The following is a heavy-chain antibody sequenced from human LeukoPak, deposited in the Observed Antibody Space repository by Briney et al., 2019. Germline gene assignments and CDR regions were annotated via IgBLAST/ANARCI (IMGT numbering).Heavy chain of an antibody. Sequence: GGSLRLSCAVSGFTVTSIYMSWVRQAPGKGLEWVSAMSGSGDSSYYADSVKGRFTISRDISKNTLYLQMNSLGVEDTAVYYCAKNKWERSGAFDIWGQGTMVTVSS. CDR3: AKNKWERSGAFDI. CDR2: MSGSGDSS. CDR1: GFTVTSIY. J-gene: IGHJ3*02. V-gene: IGHV3-23*01. D-gene: IGHD1-26*01.